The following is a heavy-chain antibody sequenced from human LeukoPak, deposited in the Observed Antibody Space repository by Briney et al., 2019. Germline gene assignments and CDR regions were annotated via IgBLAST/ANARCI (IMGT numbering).Heavy chain of an antibody. Sequence: PGGSLRLSCTASGFPFRDHAMSWVRQAPGKGLEWVGFIRTNPNGATVEYAASVKARFTISRDDSKNIAYLEMNSLETEDTAVYYCVRNSGTYRGYGLDVWGQGTTVTVSS. D-gene: IGHD1-26*01. J-gene: IGHJ6*02. CDR1: GFPFRDHA. CDR2: IRTNPNGATV. V-gene: IGHV3-49*04. CDR3: VRNSGTYRGYGLDV.